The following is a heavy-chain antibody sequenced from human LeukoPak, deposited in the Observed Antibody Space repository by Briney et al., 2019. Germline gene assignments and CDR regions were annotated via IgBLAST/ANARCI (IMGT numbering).Heavy chain of an antibody. CDR3: ATTSGH. V-gene: IGHV4-34*01. CDR1: GVPFSGYW. Sequence: PSETLSLTCAVYGVPFSGYWWYWIRQPPGKGLEWIGEINHSRITNYNPSLKSRVSISVDTSKNQFSLKLSSVTAADTAVYYCATTSGHWGQGTLVTVSS. CDR2: INHSRIT. J-gene: IGHJ4*02.